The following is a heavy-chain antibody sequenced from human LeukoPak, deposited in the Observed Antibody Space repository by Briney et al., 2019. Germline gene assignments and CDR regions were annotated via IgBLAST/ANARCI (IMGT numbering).Heavy chain of an antibody. CDR2: INPNSGGT. Sequence: ASVKVSCKASGYTFTGYYMHWVRQAPGQGLEWMGWINPNSGGTNYAQKFQGRVTMTRDTSVSTAYMELSRLRSDDTAVYYCVKGPHNADPFDSWGQGTLVTVSS. V-gene: IGHV1-2*02. D-gene: IGHD2-8*01. CDR3: VKGPHNADPFDS. CDR1: GYTFTGYY. J-gene: IGHJ4*02.